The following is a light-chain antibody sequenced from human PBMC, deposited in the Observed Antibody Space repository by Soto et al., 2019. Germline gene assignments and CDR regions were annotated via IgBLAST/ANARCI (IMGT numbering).Light chain of an antibody. CDR1: QGLGTN. V-gene: IGKV3-15*01. Sequence: TVMTQSPATLSVSPGERATLSCRASQGLGTNLAWYQQRPGQAPRLLIYAASTRATGVPARFSGSGSETEITPTITPLQSEAFAVYYCQQYNHRPLSFGVRTKVAIK. CDR3: QQYNHRPLS. CDR2: AAS. J-gene: IGKJ4*01.